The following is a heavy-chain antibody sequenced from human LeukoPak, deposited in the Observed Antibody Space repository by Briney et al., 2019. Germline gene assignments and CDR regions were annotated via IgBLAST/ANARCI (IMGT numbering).Heavy chain of an antibody. CDR1: GFTFSSYE. D-gene: IGHD5-12*01. V-gene: IGHV3-23*01. CDR3: AKANGHSGYDFLDFDY. J-gene: IGHJ4*02. Sequence: GGSLRLSCAASGFTFSSYEMNWVRQAPGKGLEWVSAISISGGSTYYADSVKGRFTIARDSSKNTLYLRMNSLRAEDTAVYYCAKANGHSGYDFLDFDYWGRGTLVTVAP. CDR2: ISISGGST.